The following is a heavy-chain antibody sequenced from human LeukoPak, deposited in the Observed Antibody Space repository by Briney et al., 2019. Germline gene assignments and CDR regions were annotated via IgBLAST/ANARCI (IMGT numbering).Heavy chain of an antibody. J-gene: IGHJ4*02. CDR1: GFTFSSYA. V-gene: IGHV3-30-3*02. CDR2: ISYDGSNK. CDR3: AKTAVAGTVRDYFDY. Sequence: HPGGSLRLSCAASGFTFSSYAMHWVRQAPGKGLEWVAVISYDGSNKYYADSVKGRFTISRDNSKNTLYLQMNSLRAENTAVYYCAKTAVAGTVRDYFDYWGQGTLVTVSS. D-gene: IGHD6-19*01.